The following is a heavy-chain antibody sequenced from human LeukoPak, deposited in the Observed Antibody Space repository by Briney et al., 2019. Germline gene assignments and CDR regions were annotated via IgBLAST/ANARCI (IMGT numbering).Heavy chain of an antibody. Sequence: GGSLRLSCAASGFTFSTYSMNWVRQAPGKGLEWVSSISSSSSYIYYADSVKGRFTISRDNSKNTLYLQMNSLRVEDTAVYYCARDPGIAAAGTVGYFDSWGQGILVTVSS. CDR2: ISSSSSYI. V-gene: IGHV3-21*01. CDR1: GFTFSTYS. J-gene: IGHJ4*02. D-gene: IGHD6-13*01. CDR3: ARDPGIAAAGTVGYFDS.